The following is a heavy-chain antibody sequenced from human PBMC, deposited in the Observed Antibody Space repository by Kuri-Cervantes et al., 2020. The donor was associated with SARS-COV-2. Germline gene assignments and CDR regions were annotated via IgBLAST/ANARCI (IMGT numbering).Heavy chain of an antibody. CDR2: IIPIFGTA. CDR3: ARGPDTAMVPGYFDY. V-gene: IGHV1-69*13. J-gene: IGHJ4*02. Sequence: SVKVSCKASGGTFSSYAISWVRQAPGQGLEWMGGIIPIFGTANYAQKFQGRVTITADESTSTAYMELSSLRSEDTAVYYCARGPDTAMVPGYFDYWGQGTLVTVSS. CDR1: GGTFSSYA. D-gene: IGHD5-18*01.